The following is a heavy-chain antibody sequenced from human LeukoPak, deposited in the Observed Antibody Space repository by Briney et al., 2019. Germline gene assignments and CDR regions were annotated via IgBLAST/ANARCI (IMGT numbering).Heavy chain of an antibody. CDR3: ARVTVDDILTGYNNYYYYYGMDV. CDR1: GFTFDDYG. D-gene: IGHD3-9*01. V-gene: IGHV3-20*04. CDR2: INWNGGST. Sequence: PGGSLRLSCAASGFTFDDYGMSWVRQAPGKGLEWVSGINWNGGSTGYADSVKGRFTISRDNAKNSLYLQMNSLRAEDTALYYCARVTVDDILTGYNNYYYYYGMDVWGQGTTVTVSS. J-gene: IGHJ6*02.